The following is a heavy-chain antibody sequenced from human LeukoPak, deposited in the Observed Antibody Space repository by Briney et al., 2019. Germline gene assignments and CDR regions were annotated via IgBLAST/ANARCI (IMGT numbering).Heavy chain of an antibody. CDR2: ISGSGGNT. V-gene: IGHV3-23*01. CDR1: GFSFGSFT. Sequence: GGSLRLSCAASGFSFGSFTMSWVRQAPGKGLEWVSDISGSGGNTYYADSVKGRSTISRDNSKNSLYLHMHSLRVEDTAVYYCARDPYVSNFDYWGQGTLVTVSS. CDR3: ARDPYVSNFDY. D-gene: IGHD3-10*02. J-gene: IGHJ4*02.